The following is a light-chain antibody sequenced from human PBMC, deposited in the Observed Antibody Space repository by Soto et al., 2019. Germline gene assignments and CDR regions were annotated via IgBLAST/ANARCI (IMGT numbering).Light chain of an antibody. CDR2: GAS. V-gene: IGKV3-20*01. CDR3: QQYGSSPPT. Sequence: EIVLTQSPGTLSLSPGERATLSCRASQSVSSSSLAWYQQKPGQAPRLLIYGASSRATGIPDRFSGSGSETDFTLTISRLEPEDFAVYYCQQYGSSPPTFGQGTKVEIK. J-gene: IGKJ1*01. CDR1: QSVSSSS.